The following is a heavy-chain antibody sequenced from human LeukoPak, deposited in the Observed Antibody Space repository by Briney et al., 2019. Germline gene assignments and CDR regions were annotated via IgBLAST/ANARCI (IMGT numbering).Heavy chain of an antibody. CDR1: GFTFSNYA. J-gene: IGHJ6*02. CDR2: ISGSGDST. D-gene: IGHD6-13*01. Sequence: GGSLRLSCAASGFTFSNYAMSWVRQAPGKGLEWVSGISGSGDSTYFADSVKGRFTISRDNSKNTLYLQMNSLRAEDTAVYYCAKDRSDSSSWYCVDVWGQGTTVTVSS. CDR3: AKDRSDSSSWYCVDV. V-gene: IGHV3-23*01.